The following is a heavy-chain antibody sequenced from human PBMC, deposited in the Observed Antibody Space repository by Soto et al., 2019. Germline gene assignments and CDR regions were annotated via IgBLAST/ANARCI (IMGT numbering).Heavy chain of an antibody. CDR2: MNPNSGNT. CDR3: ARDSNYCSSTSCNSYYYYYMDV. V-gene: IGHV1-8*01. CDR1: GYTFTSYD. D-gene: IGHD2-2*01. J-gene: IGHJ6*03. Sequence: ASVKVSCKASGYTFTSYDINWVRQATGQGLEWMGWMNPNSGNTGYAQKFQGRVTMTRNTSISTAYMELSSLRSEDTAVYYCARDSNYCSSTSCNSYYYYYMDVWGKGTTVTVSS.